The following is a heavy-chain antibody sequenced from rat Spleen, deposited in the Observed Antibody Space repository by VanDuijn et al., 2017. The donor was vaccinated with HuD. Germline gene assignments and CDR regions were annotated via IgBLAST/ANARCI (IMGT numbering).Heavy chain of an antibody. CDR3: ATAYHSSDAHYFDY. D-gene: IGHD1-1*01. V-gene: IGHV2-30*01. Sequence: QVQLKESGPGLVQPSQTLSLTCTVSGFSLTSYNVHWVRQPIGKGLEWRGIIWTGGRTDYNSALKSRLSISRDTSKSQVFLKLNSLQTEDTAMFFCATAYHSSDAHYFDYWGQGVMVTVSS. CDR2: IWTGGRT. CDR1: GFSLTSYN. J-gene: IGHJ2*01.